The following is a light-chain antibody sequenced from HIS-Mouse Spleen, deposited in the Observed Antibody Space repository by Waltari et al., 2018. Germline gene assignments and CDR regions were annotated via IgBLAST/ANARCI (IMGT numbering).Light chain of an antibody. Sequence: SYALTQPPSVSGPPRQTASITCSGVKFGDKYACWYQQKPGQSPVLVIYQDSKRPSGIPERFSGSNSGNTATLTISGTQAMDEADYYCQAWDSSYSVFGGGTKLTVL. CDR1: KFGDKY. V-gene: IGLV3-1*01. CDR2: QDS. J-gene: IGLJ2*01. CDR3: QAWDSSYSV.